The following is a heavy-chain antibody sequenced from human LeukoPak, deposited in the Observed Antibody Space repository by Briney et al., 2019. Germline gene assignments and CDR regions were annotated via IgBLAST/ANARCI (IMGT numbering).Heavy chain of an antibody. CDR1: GFTVSFNY. CDR3: ARAQWRTYSYYYMDV. D-gene: IGHD6-19*01. J-gene: IGHJ6*03. V-gene: IGHV3-53*01. Sequence: GGSLRLPCAASGFTVSFNYMSWVRQAPGKGLEWISVIYSGGSTYYADSVKGRFTISRDDSKNTLYLQMNSLRAEDTAIYYCARAQWRTYSYYYMDVWGKGTTVTVSS. CDR2: IYSGGST.